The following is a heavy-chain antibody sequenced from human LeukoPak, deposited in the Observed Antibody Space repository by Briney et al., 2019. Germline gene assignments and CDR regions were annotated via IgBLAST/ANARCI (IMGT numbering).Heavy chain of an antibody. V-gene: IGHV1-2*02. D-gene: IGHD2-15*01. CDR2: INPNSGGT. CDR3: ARDPPDCSGGSCYSMDFDY. Sequence: ASVKVSCKASGYTFTGYYMHWVRQAPGQGLEWMGWINPNSGGTNYAQKFQGRVTMTRDTSISTAYMGLSRLRSDDTAVYYCARDPPDCSGGSCYSMDFDYWGQGTLVTVSS. CDR1: GYTFTGYY. J-gene: IGHJ4*02.